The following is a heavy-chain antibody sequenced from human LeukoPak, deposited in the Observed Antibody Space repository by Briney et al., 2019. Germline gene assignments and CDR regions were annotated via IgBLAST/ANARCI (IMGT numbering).Heavy chain of an antibody. CDR1: GFTFSSYG. V-gene: IGHV3-30*02. CDR2: IRYDGSDK. J-gene: IGHJ4*02. CDR3: AKGRSQTDY. Sequence: AGRSLRLSCAASGFTFSSYGMHWVRQAPGKGLEWVTIIRYDGSDKYYADSVKGRFTISRDNSKSTLFLQMNSLRVEDTAVYYCAKGRSQTDYWGQGTLVTVSS. D-gene: IGHD1-26*01.